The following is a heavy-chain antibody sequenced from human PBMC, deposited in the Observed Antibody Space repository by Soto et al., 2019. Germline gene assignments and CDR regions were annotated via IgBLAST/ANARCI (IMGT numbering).Heavy chain of an antibody. CDR1: GGSISSYY. V-gene: IGHV4-59*01. CDR3: ASDYGDYALFSY. J-gene: IGHJ4*02. D-gene: IGHD4-17*01. CDR2: IYYSGST. Sequence: SETLSLTCTVSGGSISSYYWSWIRQPPGKGLEWIGYIYYSGSTNYNPSLKSRVTISVDTSKNQFSLKLSSVTAADTAVYYCASDYGDYALFSYWGQGTLVTVSS.